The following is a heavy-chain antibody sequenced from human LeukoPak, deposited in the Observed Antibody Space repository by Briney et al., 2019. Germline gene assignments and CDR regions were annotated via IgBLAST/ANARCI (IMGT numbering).Heavy chain of an antibody. CDR2: ISWNSDSI. V-gene: IGHV3-9*01. D-gene: IGHD2-2*01. Sequence: GGSLRLSCAASGFTFDDYAMHWVRQAPGKGLEWVSGISWNSDSIGYADSVKGRFTISRDNAKNSLYLQMNSLRGEDTALYYCAKATAAVPLDFDYWGQGTLVTVSS. CDR1: GFTFDDYA. CDR3: AKATAAVPLDFDY. J-gene: IGHJ4*02.